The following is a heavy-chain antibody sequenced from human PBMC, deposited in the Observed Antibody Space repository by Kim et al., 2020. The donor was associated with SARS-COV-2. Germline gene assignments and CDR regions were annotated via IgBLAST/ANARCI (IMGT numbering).Heavy chain of an antibody. CDR1: GGSFSGYY. CDR2: INHSGST. J-gene: IGHJ4*02. CDR3: ARSAVLGRYCSSTSCYYNDY. Sequence: SETLSLTCAVYGGSFSGYYWSWIRQPPGKGLEWIGEINHSGSTNYNPSLKSRVTISVDTSKNQFSLKLSSVTAADTAVYYCARSAVLGRYCSSTSCYYNDYWGQGTLVTVSS. V-gene: IGHV4-34*01. D-gene: IGHD2-2*01.